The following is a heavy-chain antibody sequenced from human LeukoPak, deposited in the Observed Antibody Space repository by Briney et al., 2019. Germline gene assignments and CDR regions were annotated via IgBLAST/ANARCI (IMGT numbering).Heavy chain of an antibody. Sequence: GGSLRLSCAASGFXFSSYTMNWVRQAPGKGLEWVSSISVSSSYIYYAGSVKGRFTISRDNAKNSLYLQMNSLRVEDTAVYFCTRDGKDCSSSSCSADYWGQGTLVTVSS. CDR2: ISVSSSYI. CDR3: TRDGKDCSSSSCSADY. CDR1: GFXFSSYT. V-gene: IGHV3-21*01. J-gene: IGHJ4*02. D-gene: IGHD2-2*01.